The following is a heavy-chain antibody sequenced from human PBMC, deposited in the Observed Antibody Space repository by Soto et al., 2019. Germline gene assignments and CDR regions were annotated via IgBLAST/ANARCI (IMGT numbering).Heavy chain of an antibody. Sequence: SETRSLTCAVSGGSISSSNWWSWVRQLPGKGLEWIGVVYHSGSTNYNPSLKSRVTISVDKSKNQFCLKQGCVAAADAAVYDCARGSITIFGVVIRFDYWGQGTLVTVSS. CDR3: ARGSITIFGVVIRFDY. J-gene: IGHJ4*02. CDR2: VYHSGST. CDR1: GGSISSSNW. D-gene: IGHD3-3*01. V-gene: IGHV4-4*02.